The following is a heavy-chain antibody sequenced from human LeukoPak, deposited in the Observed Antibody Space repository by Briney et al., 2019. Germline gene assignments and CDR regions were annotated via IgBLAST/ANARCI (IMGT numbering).Heavy chain of an antibody. CDR1: GFTFDDYA. CDR2: ISWNSGSI. J-gene: IGHJ3*02. CDR3: AKDGTSYYDSGDAFDI. V-gene: IGHV3-9*01. D-gene: IGHD3-22*01. Sequence: GESLRLSCAASGFTFDDYAMHWVRQAPGKGLEWVSGISWNSGSIGYADSVKGRFTISRDNAKNSLYLQMNSLRAEDTALYYCAKDGTSYYDSGDAFDIWGQGTMVTVSS.